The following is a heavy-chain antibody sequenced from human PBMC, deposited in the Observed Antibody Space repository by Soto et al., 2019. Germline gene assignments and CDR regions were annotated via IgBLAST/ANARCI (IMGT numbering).Heavy chain of an antibody. CDR2: ISYDGSNK. CDR1: GFTFSSYA. V-gene: IGHV3-30-3*01. D-gene: IGHD2-2*01. J-gene: IGHJ4*02. Sequence: VQLVESGGGVVQPGRSLRLSCAASGFTFSSYAMHWVRQAPGKGLEWVAVISYDGSNKYYADSVKGRFTISRDNSKNTLYLQMNSLRAEDTAVYYCARAGGRSVVVPAANDYWGQGTLVTVSS. CDR3: ARAGGRSVVVPAANDY.